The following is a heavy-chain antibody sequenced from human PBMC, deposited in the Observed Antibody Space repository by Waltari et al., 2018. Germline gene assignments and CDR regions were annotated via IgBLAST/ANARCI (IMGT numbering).Heavy chain of an antibody. D-gene: IGHD2-15*01. CDR3: ARVPNCSGGSCYPLNAFDI. V-gene: IGHV4-4*02. CDR2: IYHSGST. Sequence: QVQLQESGPGLVKPSGTLSLTCAVSGGSISSSNWWSWVRQPPGKGLEWIGYIYHSGSTYYNPSLKSRVTISVDRSKNQFSLKLSSVTAADTAVYYCARVPNCSGGSCYPLNAFDIWGQGTMVTVSS. J-gene: IGHJ3*02. CDR1: GGSISSSNW.